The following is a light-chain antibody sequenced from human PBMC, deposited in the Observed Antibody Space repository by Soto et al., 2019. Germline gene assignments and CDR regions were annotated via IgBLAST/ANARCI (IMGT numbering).Light chain of an antibody. Sequence: EIVMTQSPATLSVSPGERATLSCRASQSISSNLVWYQQKPGQAPRLLIYDASTRATAIPARFSGSGSGTEFTLTISSLQSEDFAVYYCQQYNDWPYTFGQGTKLEIK. CDR1: QSISSN. CDR3: QQYNDWPYT. V-gene: IGKV3-15*01. J-gene: IGKJ2*01. CDR2: DAS.